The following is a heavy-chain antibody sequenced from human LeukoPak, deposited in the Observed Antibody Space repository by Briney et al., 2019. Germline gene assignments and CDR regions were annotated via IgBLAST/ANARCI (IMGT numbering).Heavy chain of an antibody. J-gene: IGHJ6*02. D-gene: IGHD6-13*01. CDR1: GFTFSSYW. V-gene: IGHV3-7*01. CDR2: IKQDGSEK. Sequence: GGSLRLSCAASGFTFSSYWMSWVRQAPGKGLEWVANIKQDGSEKYYVDSVKGRFTISRDNAKNSLYLQMNSLRAEDTAVYYCARGPEDSSRWYYYYYGMDVWGQGTTVTVSS. CDR3: ARGPEDSSRWYYYYYGMDV.